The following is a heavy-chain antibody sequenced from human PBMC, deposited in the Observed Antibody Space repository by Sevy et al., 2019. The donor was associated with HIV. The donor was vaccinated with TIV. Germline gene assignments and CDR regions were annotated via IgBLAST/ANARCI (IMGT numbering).Heavy chain of an antibody. CDR1: GFTFSRYA. Sequence: GGSLRLSCAVAGFTFSRYAMHWVRQAPGKGLEWVAVMSYDGGNKYYADSVKGRFTISRDNSKNTLFLHMNSLRAEETAVYYCARIGMGQTYGTPPWYWGQGTLVTVS. CDR3: ARIGMGQTYGTPPWY. V-gene: IGHV3-30-3*01. D-gene: IGHD2-8*01. J-gene: IGHJ4*02. CDR2: MSYDGGNK.